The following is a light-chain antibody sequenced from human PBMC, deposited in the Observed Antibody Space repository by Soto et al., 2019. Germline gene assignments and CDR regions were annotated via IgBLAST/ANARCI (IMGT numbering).Light chain of an antibody. CDR3: AAWDDSLNGPV. CDR1: SSNIGLND. J-gene: IGLJ2*01. CDR2: DTN. Sequence: QLVLNQPPSASGTPGQTVTISCSGSSSNIGLNDVHWYRQLSGTAPQILIYDTNQQATGVPDRFSGSRSGTSASLAIHGLQSEDEADYHCAAWDDSLNGPVFGGGTKLTVL. V-gene: IGLV1-44*01.